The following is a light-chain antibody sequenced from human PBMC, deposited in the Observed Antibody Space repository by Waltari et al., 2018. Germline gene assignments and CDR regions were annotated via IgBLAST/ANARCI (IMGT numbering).Light chain of an antibody. CDR1: QSVGRS. CDR3: QHYVRLPVT. CDR2: GAS. J-gene: IGKJ1*01. Sequence: EIVLTQSPGTLSLSPGERATLSCWASQSVGRSLAWYQQKRGQAPRLLIYGASTRASGIPDMFSGSGSGTDFSLNISRLEPEDFAVYYCQHYVRLPVTFGQGTKVEIK. V-gene: IGKV3-20*01.